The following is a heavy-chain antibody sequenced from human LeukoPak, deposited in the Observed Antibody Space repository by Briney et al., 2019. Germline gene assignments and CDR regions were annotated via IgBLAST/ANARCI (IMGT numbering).Heavy chain of an antibody. Sequence: GGSLRLSCAASGLTFSDAYMNWIRQAPGKGLEWLSYVSTSGGTIYYADSVKGRFIASRDNAKNSLYLQMSSLRPEDTAVYYCARGDYDFLTGSQYNWFDPWGQGTLVTVSS. CDR2: VSTSGGTI. D-gene: IGHD3-9*01. J-gene: IGHJ5*02. CDR1: GLTFSDAY. CDR3: ARGDYDFLTGSQYNWFDP. V-gene: IGHV3-11*04.